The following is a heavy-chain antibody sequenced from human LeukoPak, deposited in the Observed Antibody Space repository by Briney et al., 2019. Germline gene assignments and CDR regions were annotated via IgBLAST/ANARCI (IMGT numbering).Heavy chain of an antibody. V-gene: IGHV3-21*01. CDR3: ARLLIVVEPTAPFSTSYYMDV. Sequence: PGGSLRLSCIASGLTFSDYSITWVRQAPGKGLEWVSSISSRSNYIHYADSVKGRFTVSRDNAGNSLYLQMNSLRAGDTAVYYRARLLIVVEPTAPFSTSYYMDVWGQGTAVTVCS. CDR1: GLTFSDYS. CDR2: ISSRSNYI. D-gene: IGHD2-2*01. J-gene: IGHJ6*03.